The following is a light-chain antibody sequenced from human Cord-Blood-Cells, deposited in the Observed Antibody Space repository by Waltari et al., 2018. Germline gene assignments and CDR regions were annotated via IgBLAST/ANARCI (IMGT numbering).Light chain of an antibody. CDR2: AAS. J-gene: IGKJ4*01. CDR1: QSISSY. Sequence: DIQMTQSPSSLSASVGDRVTITCRASQSISSYLNWYQQKPGKAPKLLIYAASSLQSGVPPRFSGSGSGTDFTLTISSLQPEDFATYYCQHSYSTLTFGGGTKVEIK. CDR3: QHSYSTLT. V-gene: IGKV1-39*01.